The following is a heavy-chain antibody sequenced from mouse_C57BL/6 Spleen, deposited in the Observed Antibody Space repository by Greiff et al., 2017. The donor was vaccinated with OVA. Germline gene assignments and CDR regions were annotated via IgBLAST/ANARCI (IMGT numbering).Heavy chain of an antibody. V-gene: IGHV2-6-1*01. CDR1: GFSLTSYG. J-gene: IGHJ4*01. CDR2: IWSDGST. Sequence: VKLMESGPGLVAPSQSLSITCTVSGFSLTSYGVHWVRQPPGKGLEWLVVIWSDGSTTYNSALKSRLSISKDNSKSQVFLKMNSLQTDDTAMYYCARHGWDVGAMDYWGQGTSVTVSS. CDR3: ARHGWDVGAMDY. D-gene: IGHD4-1*01.